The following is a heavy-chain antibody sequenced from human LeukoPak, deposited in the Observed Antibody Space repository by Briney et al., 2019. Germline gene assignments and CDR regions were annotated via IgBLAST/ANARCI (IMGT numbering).Heavy chain of an antibody. V-gene: IGHV4-31*03. J-gene: IGHJ3*02. CDR3: ARRWGRGAFDI. CDR2: IYYSGST. CDR1: GGSINSGGYY. D-gene: IGHD7-27*01. Sequence: PSETLSLTCTVSGGSINSGGYYWSWIRQHPGKGLEWIGYIYYSGSTYYNPSLKSRVTISVDTSKNQFSLKLSSVTAADTAVYYCARRWGRGAFDIWGQGTMVTVSS.